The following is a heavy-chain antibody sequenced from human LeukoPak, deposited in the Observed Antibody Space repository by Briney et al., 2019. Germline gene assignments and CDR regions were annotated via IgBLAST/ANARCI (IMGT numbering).Heavy chain of an antibody. J-gene: IGHJ4*02. V-gene: IGHV1-46*01. CDR1: GYTFTTFY. CDR2: VNPTSGIS. D-gene: IGHD2-2*01. Sequence: ASVKVSCRASGYTFTTFYIHRVRQAPGQGLEWMGKVNPTSGISTYAQEFQGRVTMTRDTSTSTVYMELSSLRSDDAAVYFCARERGYCSGSACYGSDYWGQGTLVTVSS. CDR3: ARERGYCSGSACYGSDY.